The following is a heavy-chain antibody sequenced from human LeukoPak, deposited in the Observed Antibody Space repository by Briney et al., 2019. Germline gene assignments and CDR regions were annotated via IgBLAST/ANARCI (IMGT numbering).Heavy chain of an antibody. Sequence: PGGSLRLSCAASGFTFSSYGIHWVRQAPGKGLEWVAFIWYDGSNDYYADSVKGRFTISRDNFRNTLYLQMNSLRAEDTAVYYCAKDVEAYCGGDCYSTMGDWGQGTLVTGSS. CDR1: GFTFSSYG. J-gene: IGHJ4*02. D-gene: IGHD2-21*02. CDR2: IWYDGSND. V-gene: IGHV3-30*02. CDR3: AKDVEAYCGGDCYSTMGD.